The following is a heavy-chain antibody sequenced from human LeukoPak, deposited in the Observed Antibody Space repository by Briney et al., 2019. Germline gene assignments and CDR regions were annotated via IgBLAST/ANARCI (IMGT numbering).Heavy chain of an antibody. D-gene: IGHD2-2*01. CDR2: ISSSGSTI. J-gene: IGHJ4*02. CDR1: GFTFSSYE. V-gene: IGHV3-48*03. Sequence: PGGSLRLSCAASGFTFSSYEMNWVRQAPGKGLEWVSYISSSGSTIYYADSVKGRFTISRDNSKNTLYLQMNSLRAEDTAVYYCAKDRLCSSTSCYDYWGQGTLVTVSS. CDR3: AKDRLCSSTSCYDY.